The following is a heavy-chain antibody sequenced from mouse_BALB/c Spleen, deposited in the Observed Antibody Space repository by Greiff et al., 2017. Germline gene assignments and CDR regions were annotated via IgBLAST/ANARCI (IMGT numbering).Heavy chain of an antibody. CDR1: GYSFTGYN. J-gene: IGHJ2*01. CDR2: IDPYYGGT. CDR3: ARRRLSYGSSYGYFDY. D-gene: IGHD1-1*01. V-gene: IGHV1-39*01. Sequence: EVHLVESGPELEKPGASVKISCKASGYSFTGYNMNWVKQSNGKSLEWIGNIDPYYGGTSYNQKFKGKATLTVDKSSSTAYMQLKSLTSEDSAVYYCARRRLSYGSSYGYFDYWGQGTTLTVSS.